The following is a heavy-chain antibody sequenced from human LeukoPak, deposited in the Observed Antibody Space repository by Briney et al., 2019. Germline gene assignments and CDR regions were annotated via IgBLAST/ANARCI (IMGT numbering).Heavy chain of an antibody. J-gene: IGHJ4*02. D-gene: IGHD6-19*01. CDR2: MNPNSGNT. CDR1: GFTFNGYY. V-gene: IGHV1-8*02. Sequence: ASVKVSCKASGFTFNGYYVHWVRQATGQGLEWMGWMNPNSGNTGYAQKFQGRVTMTRNTSISTAYMELSSLRSEDTAVYYCARDYSSGWPEDYWGQGTLVTVSS. CDR3: ARDYSSGWPEDY.